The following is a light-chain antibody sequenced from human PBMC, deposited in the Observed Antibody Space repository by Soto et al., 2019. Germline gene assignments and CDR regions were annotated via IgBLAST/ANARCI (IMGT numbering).Light chain of an antibody. CDR1: QSVSSSY. CDR3: QQRSNWPPK. Sequence: EIVMTQSPGTLSLSPGERATLSCRASQSVSSSYLAWYQQKPGQAPRLLIYDASNRATGIPARFSGSGSGTDFTLTISGLEPEDFAVYYCQQRSNWPPKFGQGTKVDIK. J-gene: IGKJ1*01. CDR2: DAS. V-gene: IGKV3-11*01.